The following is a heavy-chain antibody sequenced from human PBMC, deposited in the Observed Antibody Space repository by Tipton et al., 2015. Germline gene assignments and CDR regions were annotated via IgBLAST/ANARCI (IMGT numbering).Heavy chain of an antibody. D-gene: IGHD3-10*01. CDR1: GFIFDDYG. CDR3: ARDARGMDV. Sequence: SLRLSCEASGFIFDDYGMAWVRQAPGKGLEWVCGINWNSVGTGYADSVKGRFTISRDNAKNSLFLHMNSPRDEDTALYYCARDARGMDVWGQGTTVTVSS. J-gene: IGHJ6*02. V-gene: IGHV3-20*04. CDR2: INWNSVGT.